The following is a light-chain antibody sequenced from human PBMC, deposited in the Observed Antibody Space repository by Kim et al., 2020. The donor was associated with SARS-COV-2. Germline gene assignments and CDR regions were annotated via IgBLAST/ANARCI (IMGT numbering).Light chain of an antibody. V-gene: IGKV1-5*03. Sequence: LSAVGGNRLTITCRASQSSGTSLAWFQQKSGKAPKVLIYKASSLESGVPARFSGSGSGTEFTLTISSLQPDDFATYYCHQYYRYSTFGQGTKLEI. J-gene: IGKJ2*01. CDR2: KAS. CDR3: HQYYRYST. CDR1: QSSGTS.